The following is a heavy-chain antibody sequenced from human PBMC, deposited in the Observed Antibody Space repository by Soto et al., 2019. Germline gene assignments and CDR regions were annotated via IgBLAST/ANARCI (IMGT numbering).Heavy chain of an antibody. Sequence: EVQLLESGGGWLQPGGSLRLSCAACGFTFSSYAVNWVRQAPGKGLEWVSGITGSGAGSYYSDSVKGRFTISRDNSKNTLYLQMNSVRAEDTAVYYCAKAYSNSWPNDWFDPWGQGTLVTVSP. D-gene: IGHD6-13*01. V-gene: IGHV3-23*01. CDR3: AKAYSNSWPNDWFDP. J-gene: IGHJ5*02. CDR2: ITGSGAGS. CDR1: GFTFSSYA.